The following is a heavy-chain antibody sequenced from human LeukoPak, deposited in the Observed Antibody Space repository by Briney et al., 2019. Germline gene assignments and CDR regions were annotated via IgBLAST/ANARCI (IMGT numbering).Heavy chain of an antibody. CDR1: GFIFRSYW. CDR2: IDEHGFKT. CDR3: ARDPGSSSFDY. D-gene: IGHD6-13*01. J-gene: IGHJ4*02. V-gene: IGHV3-7*01. Sequence: GGSLRLSCAASGFIFRSYWMVWVRQAPGKGLEWVASIDEHGFKTYYAASVTGRFTIPKDTAKNSLYLQMDSLRAEDTAVYFCARDPGSSSFDYWGLGTPVTVSS.